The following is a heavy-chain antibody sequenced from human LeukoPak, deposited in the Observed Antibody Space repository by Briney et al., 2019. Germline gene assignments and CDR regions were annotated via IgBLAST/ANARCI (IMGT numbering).Heavy chain of an antibody. D-gene: IGHD2-21*01. CDR2: ISGSGGST. CDR1: GFTFFSYA. Sequence: GGSLRLPCAASGFTFFSYAMTWVRQAPGKGLEWVSTISGSGGSTYYADSVKGRFTISRDNSKNTLYLQMNSLRVADTAVYYCAKDIFRSRHLFDYWGQGTLVAVSS. CDR3: AKDIFRSRHLFDY. V-gene: IGHV3-23*01. J-gene: IGHJ4*02.